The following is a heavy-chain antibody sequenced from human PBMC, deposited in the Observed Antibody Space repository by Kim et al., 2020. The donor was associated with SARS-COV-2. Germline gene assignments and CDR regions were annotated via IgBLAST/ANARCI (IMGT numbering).Heavy chain of an antibody. D-gene: IGHD2-2*01. CDR2: ISGSGGST. J-gene: IGHJ6*02. Sequence: GGSLRLSCAASGFTFSSYAMSWVRQAPGKGLECVSAISGSGGSTYYADSVKGRFTISRDNSKNTLYLQMNSLRAEDTAVYYCAKWYCSSTSCYAYYYYYGMDVWGQGTTVTVSS. CDR1: GFTFSSYA. CDR3: AKWYCSSTSCYAYYYYYGMDV. V-gene: IGHV3-23*01.